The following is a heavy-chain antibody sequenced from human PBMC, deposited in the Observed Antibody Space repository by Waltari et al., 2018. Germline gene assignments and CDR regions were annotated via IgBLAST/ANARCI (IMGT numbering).Heavy chain of an antibody. Sequence: QLHLQESGPGLVKPSETLSLTCSVSGGSITSSRHYWSWIRQPPGKGLEWTGTISYSGATYYNPSLRSRVTISLDTSKNQFSLKLNSVTAADTAVYYCATYVGASVGTAAFDVWGQGTMVTVSS. CDR1: GGSITSSRHY. J-gene: IGHJ3*01. CDR2: ISYSGAT. CDR3: ATYVGASVGTAAFDV. V-gene: IGHV4-39*01. D-gene: IGHD3-16*01.